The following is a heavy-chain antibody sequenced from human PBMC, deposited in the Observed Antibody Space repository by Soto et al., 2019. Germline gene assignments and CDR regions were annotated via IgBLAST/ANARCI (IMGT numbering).Heavy chain of an antibody. Sequence: QLQLQESGPGLVKPSETLSLTCTVSGGSISSSSYYWGWIRQPPGKGLEWIGSIYYSGSTYYNPSLKSRVTISVDTSNNQFSLKLSSVTAADTAVYYSARQPVPYGDQSAFDIWGQGTMVTVSS. V-gene: IGHV4-39*01. D-gene: IGHD4-17*01. J-gene: IGHJ3*02. CDR1: GGSISSSSYY. CDR3: ARQPVPYGDQSAFDI. CDR2: IYYSGST.